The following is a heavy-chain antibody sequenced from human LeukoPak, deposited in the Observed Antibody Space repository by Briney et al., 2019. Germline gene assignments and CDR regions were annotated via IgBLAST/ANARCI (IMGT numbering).Heavy chain of an antibody. D-gene: IGHD6-25*01. CDR2: IYYGGRT. Sequence: SETLSLTCSVSGGSISSLSYYWGWVRQPPGKGLEWIGSIYYGGRTYYNPSLKSRVTMPVDTSKNQFSLKLSSVTAADTAVYYCASQKGGIAASTGYWGQGTLVTVSS. CDR3: ASQKGGIAASTGY. J-gene: IGHJ4*02. V-gene: IGHV4-39*01. CDR1: GGSISSLSYY.